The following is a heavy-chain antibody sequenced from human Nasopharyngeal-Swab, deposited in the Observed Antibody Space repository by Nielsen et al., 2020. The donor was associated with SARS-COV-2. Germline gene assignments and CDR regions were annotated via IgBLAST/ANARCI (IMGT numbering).Heavy chain of an antibody. J-gene: IGHJ4*02. CDR3: ARKVPSSGWSDYFDY. D-gene: IGHD6-19*01. Sequence: GESLKISCKGSGYSFTSYWIGWVRQAPGQGLEWMGWISAYNGNTNYAQKLQGRVTMTTDTSTSTAYMELRSLRSDDTAVYYCARKVPSSGWSDYFDYWGQGTLVTVSS. CDR2: ISAYNGNT. V-gene: IGHV1-18*04. CDR1: GYSFTSYW.